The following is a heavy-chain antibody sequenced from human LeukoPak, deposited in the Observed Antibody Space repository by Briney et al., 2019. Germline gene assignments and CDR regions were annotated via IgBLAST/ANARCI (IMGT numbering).Heavy chain of an antibody. CDR3: ARDHYYGSGSFDY. V-gene: IGHV4-61*02. CDR2: IYTSGST. Sequence: PSETLSLTCTVSGGSISSGSYYWSWIRQPAGKGLEWIGRIYTSGSTNYNPSLKSRVTISVDTSKNQFSLKLSSVTAADTAVYYCARDHYYGSGSFDYWGQGTLVTVSS. CDR1: GGSISSGSYY. J-gene: IGHJ4*02. D-gene: IGHD3-10*01.